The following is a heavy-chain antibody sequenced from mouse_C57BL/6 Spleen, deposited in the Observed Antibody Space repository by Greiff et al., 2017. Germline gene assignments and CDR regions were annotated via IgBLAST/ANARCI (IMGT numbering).Heavy chain of an antibody. CDR2: ISDGGSYT. D-gene: IGHD2-4*01. Sequence: EVHLVESGGGLVKPGGSLKLSCAASGFTFSSYAMSWVRQTPEKRLEWVATISDGGSYTYYPDNVKGRFTISSDNAKNNLYLQMSHLKSEDTAMYYCARSNYDYDEGAMDYWGQGTSVTVSS. CDR3: ARSNYDYDEGAMDY. CDR1: GFTFSSYA. J-gene: IGHJ4*01. V-gene: IGHV5-4*01.